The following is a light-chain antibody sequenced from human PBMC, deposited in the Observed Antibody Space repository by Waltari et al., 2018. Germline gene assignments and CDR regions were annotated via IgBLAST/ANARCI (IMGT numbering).Light chain of an antibody. J-gene: IGLJ1*01. CDR1: SCDVGGYNY. V-gene: IGLV2-14*03. CDR2: DVS. CDR3: SSYTSSFIYV. Sequence: QSALTQPASVSGSPGQSITISCTGTSCDVGGYNYVSWYQQHPGKAPKLMIYDVSNRPSGVSNRFSGSKSGNTASLTISGLQAEDEADYYCSSYTSSFIYVFGTGTKVTVL.